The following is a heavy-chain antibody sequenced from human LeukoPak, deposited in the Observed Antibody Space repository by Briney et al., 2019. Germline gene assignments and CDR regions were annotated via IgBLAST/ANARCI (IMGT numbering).Heavy chain of an antibody. D-gene: IGHD6-19*01. V-gene: IGHV4-39*07. Sequence: SETLSLTCSVSGGSITKNGYYWGWIRQSPETGLEWIGSMHYSGSTYYNPSLNSRVTISVDTSKNQFSLKLTSVTAADTAVYYCSGGGWFAGPFGYWGQGALVTVSS. CDR2: MHYSGST. J-gene: IGHJ4*02. CDR1: GGSITKNGYY. CDR3: SGGGWFAGPFGY.